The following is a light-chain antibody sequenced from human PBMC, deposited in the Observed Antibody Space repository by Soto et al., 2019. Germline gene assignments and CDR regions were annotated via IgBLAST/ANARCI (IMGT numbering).Light chain of an antibody. CDR2: KAS. CDR1: ENINNW. Sequence: DIQMTQSPSTLSVSVGDRVTNICRASENINNWLAWYQQQPGKAPKLLMYKASSLQSGVPSRFNGSGSGTEFTLTISRLQPDDFATYYCQQYNSYVFGPGTKVDIK. J-gene: IGKJ3*01. CDR3: QQYNSYV. V-gene: IGKV1-5*03.